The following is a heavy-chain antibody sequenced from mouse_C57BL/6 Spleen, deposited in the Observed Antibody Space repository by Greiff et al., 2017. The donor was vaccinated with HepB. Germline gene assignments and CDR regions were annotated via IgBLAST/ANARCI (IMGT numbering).Heavy chain of an antibody. D-gene: IGHD1-1*01. V-gene: IGHV5-12*01. Sequence: EVQRVESGGGLVQPGGSLKLSCAASGFTFSDYYMYWVRQTPEKRLEWVAYISNGGGSTYYPDTVKGRFTISRDNAKNTLYRQMSRLKSEDTAMYYCAREGDYGSSYSWFAYWGQGTLVTVSA. CDR1: GFTFSDYY. J-gene: IGHJ3*01. CDR3: AREGDYGSSYSWFAY. CDR2: ISNGGGST.